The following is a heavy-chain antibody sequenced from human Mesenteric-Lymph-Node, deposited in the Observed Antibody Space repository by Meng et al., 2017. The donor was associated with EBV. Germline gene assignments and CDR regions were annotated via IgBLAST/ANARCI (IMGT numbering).Heavy chain of an antibody. CDR3: ARSAGGDYFDY. V-gene: IGHV4-30-2*01. D-gene: IGHD1-26*01. CDR2: IYHSGTT. Sequence: HLHLQESGSGLVRPSQTLSLTCAVSGGSIISGGYSWSWIRQAPGKGLEWIGFIYHSGTTYLNPSLRSRVNLSVDTSKNQFSLNLRSVSAADTAIYYCARSAGGDYFDYWGQGTLVTVAS. J-gene: IGHJ4*02. CDR1: GGSIISGGYS.